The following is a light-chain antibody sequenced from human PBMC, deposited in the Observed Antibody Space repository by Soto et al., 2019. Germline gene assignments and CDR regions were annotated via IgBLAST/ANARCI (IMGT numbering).Light chain of an antibody. V-gene: IGLV1-47*01. J-gene: IGLJ1*01. CDR1: RSNLGAGYD. CDR3: ATWDDSLNGFYV. Sequence: HSVLTQPPSVSGAPGQGITISCTGTRSNLGAGYDVHWYQQLPGAAPKLLIYRNNQRPSGVPDRFSGSKSGTSASLAISGLRSDDEADYFCATWDDSLNGFYVFGTGTKLTVL. CDR2: RNN.